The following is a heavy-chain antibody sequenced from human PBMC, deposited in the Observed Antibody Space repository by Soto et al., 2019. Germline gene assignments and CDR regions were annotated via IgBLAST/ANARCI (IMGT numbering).Heavy chain of an antibody. D-gene: IGHD5-18*01. J-gene: IGHJ6*02. CDR2: INHSGST. V-gene: IGHV4-34*01. CDR3: ARGGFRRGYSELGYYGMDV. Sequence: QVQLQQWGAGLLKPSETLSLTCAVYGGSFSGYYWSWIRQPPGKGLEWMGEINHSGSTNYKPSLKSRVTISVDTSKNQFSLKLSSVTAADTAVYYCARGGFRRGYSELGYYGMDVWGQGTTVTVSS. CDR1: GGSFSGYY.